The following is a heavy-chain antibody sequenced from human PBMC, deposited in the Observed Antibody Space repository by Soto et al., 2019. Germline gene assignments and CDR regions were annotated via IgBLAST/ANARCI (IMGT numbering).Heavy chain of an antibody. Sequence: GGSLRLSCAASGFTFSSYSMNWVRQAPGKGLEWVSSISSSSSYIYYADSVKGRFTISRDNAKNSLYLQMNSLRAEDTAVYYCARDGLAAAGTGWFDPWGQGTLVTVSS. CDR1: GFTFSSYS. CDR3: ARDGLAAAGTGWFDP. CDR2: ISSSSSYI. D-gene: IGHD6-13*01. J-gene: IGHJ5*02. V-gene: IGHV3-21*01.